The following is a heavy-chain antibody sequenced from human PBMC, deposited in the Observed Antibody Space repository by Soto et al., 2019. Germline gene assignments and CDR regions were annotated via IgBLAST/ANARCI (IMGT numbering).Heavy chain of an antibody. J-gene: IGHJ5*02. Sequence: PSETLSLTCAVYGGSVNGYYWNWIRQPPGKGLEWIGEINHTGCTHYNPSLNGRGTMSVDTSKNQFSLRLSSVTAADTAIYYCATRITVFGLLIPPFDPWGQGTQVTVSS. CDR2: INHTGCT. V-gene: IGHV4-34*01. D-gene: IGHD3-3*01. CDR1: GGSVNGYY. CDR3: ATRITVFGLLIPPFDP.